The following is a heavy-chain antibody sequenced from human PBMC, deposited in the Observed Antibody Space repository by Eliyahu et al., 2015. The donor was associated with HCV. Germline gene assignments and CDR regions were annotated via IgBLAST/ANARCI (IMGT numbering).Heavy chain of an antibody. J-gene: IGHJ4*02. CDR1: GFTFNNYA. CDR2: ISTGGENT. Sequence: EVQLMESGGGLVQPGGSLRLSCAASGFTFNNYAMNWLRQAPGKGLGWVSTISTGGENTYYADSVKGRFTISRDNSKNTLYLQMNSLRAEDTAVYYCVKDSSGFYYYFDYWGQGTLVTVSS. D-gene: IGHD3-22*01. V-gene: IGHV3-23*01. CDR3: VKDSSGFYYYFDY.